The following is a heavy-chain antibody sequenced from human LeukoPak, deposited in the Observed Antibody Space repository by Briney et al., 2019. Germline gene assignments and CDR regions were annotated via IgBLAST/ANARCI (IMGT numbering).Heavy chain of an antibody. CDR1: GFTFSSYG. J-gene: IGHJ6*02. CDR3: AKESDYYGSGSYPFYYYYYGMDV. D-gene: IGHD3-10*01. CDR2: IRYDGSNK. Sequence: GGSLRLSCVASGFTFSSYGMHWVRQAPGKGLEWVAFIRYDGSNKYYADSVKGRFTISRDNSKNTLYLQMNSLRAEDTAVYYCAKESDYYGSGSYPFYYYYYGMDVWGQGTTVTVSS. V-gene: IGHV3-30*02.